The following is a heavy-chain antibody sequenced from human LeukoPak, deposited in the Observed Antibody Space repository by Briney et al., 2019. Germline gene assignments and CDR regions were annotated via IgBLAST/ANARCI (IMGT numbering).Heavy chain of an antibody. J-gene: IGHJ5*02. V-gene: IGHV4-59*01. CDR1: GGSISGYY. CDR2: IYYTGNT. D-gene: IGHD2-2*01. CDR3: ARGRVVPAAGGENWFDP. Sequence: SETLSLTCTVSGGSISGYYWSWIRQPPGKGLEWLGFIYYTGNTKYNPSLNSRLTMSVDTSRNQFSLRLSSVTAADTAVYYCARGRVVPAAGGENWFDPWGQGTLVTVSS.